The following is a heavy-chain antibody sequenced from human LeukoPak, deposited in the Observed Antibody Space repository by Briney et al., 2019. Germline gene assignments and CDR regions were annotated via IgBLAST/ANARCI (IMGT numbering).Heavy chain of an antibody. CDR1: GGSFSSYG. J-gene: IGHJ6*02. Sequence: PAGSLSLSCAVSGGSFSSYGMHWVRQAPGKGLGWVAVMWFDGSNKYYADSVKGRFTISRDNSKNTLYLQMNSLRAEDTAVYYCARDVEWNRGTGYSSSWPVYGMDVWGQGTTVTVSS. V-gene: IGHV3-33*08. CDR3: ARDVEWNRGTGYSSSWPVYGMDV. CDR2: MWFDGSNK. D-gene: IGHD6-13*01.